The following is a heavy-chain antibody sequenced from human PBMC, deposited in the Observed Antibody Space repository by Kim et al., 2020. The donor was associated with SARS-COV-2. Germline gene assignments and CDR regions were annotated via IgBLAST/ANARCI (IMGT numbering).Heavy chain of an antibody. J-gene: IGHJ6*02. D-gene: IGHD2-8*01. Sequence: GGSLRLSCAASGFTFTSYSMSWVRQAPGKGLEWVSGITASGFSTYYADPVKGRFTISRDNSKNTLYLQMNSLRAGDTALYYCAKANGQFNNYYYYGMDVWGQGTTVPVSS. V-gene: IGHV3-23*01. CDR1: GFTFTSYS. CDR2: ITASGFST. CDR3: AKANGQFNNYYYYGMDV.